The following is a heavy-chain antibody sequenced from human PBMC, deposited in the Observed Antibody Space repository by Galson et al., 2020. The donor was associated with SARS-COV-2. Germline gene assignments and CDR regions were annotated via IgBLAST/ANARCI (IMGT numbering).Heavy chain of an antibody. V-gene: IGHV3-30*03. CDR2: ISYDGSNK. CDR3: ARELLDGMDV. CDR1: GFTFSSYG. Sequence: QAGGSLRLCCAASGFTFSSYGMHWVRQAPGKGLEWVAVISYDGSNKYYTDSVKGRFTISRDNSKNTLYLQMNSLRAEDTAVYYCARELLDGMDVWGQGTTVTVSS. J-gene: IGHJ6*02. D-gene: IGHD2-15*01.